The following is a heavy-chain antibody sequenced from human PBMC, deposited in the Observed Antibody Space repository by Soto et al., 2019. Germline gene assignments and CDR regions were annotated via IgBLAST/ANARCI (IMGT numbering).Heavy chain of an antibody. D-gene: IGHD3-16*01. J-gene: IGHJ6*02. CDR1: GGTFSSYA. CDR3: ARVGGRADRSGYYYYGMDV. Sequence: QVQLVQSGAEVKKPGSSVKVSCKASGGTFSSYAISWVRQAPGQGLEWMGGIIPIFGTANYAQKFQGRVTITADESTSTAYRERSSLRSEDTAVYYCARVGGRADRSGYYYYGMDVGGQGTTVTVSS. CDR2: IIPIFGTA. V-gene: IGHV1-69*01.